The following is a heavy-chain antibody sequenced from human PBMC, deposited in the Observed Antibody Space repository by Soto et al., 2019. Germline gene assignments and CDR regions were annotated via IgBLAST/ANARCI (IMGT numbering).Heavy chain of an antibody. CDR1: GFTFSSYS. CDR2: ISSSSSYI. Sequence: EVQLVESGGGLVKPGGSLRLSCAASGFTFSSYSMNWVRQAPGKGLEWVSSISSSSSYIYYADSVKGRFTISRDNAKNSLYLHLNSLRAEDTAVYDCARDQPGYSYGYGLGYWGEGTLVTVSS. J-gene: IGHJ4*02. D-gene: IGHD5-18*01. CDR3: ARDQPGYSYGYGLGY. V-gene: IGHV3-21*01.